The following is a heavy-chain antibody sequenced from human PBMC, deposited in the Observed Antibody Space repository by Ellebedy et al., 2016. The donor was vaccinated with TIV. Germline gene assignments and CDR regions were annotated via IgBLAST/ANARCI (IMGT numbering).Heavy chain of an antibody. CDR3: ARSHLLKTYYYYGLDV. J-gene: IGHJ6*02. V-gene: IGHV1-2*02. CDR2: INPNGDGT. Sequence: AASVTVSCKASGYSFTDYYIHWVRQPPGQGLEWMGWINPNGDGTNFARKFQGRITMTRDTSIRTVYLEVIRVKSDDTAVYYCARSHLLKTYYYYGLDVWGQGTTVIVSS. CDR1: GYSFTDYY.